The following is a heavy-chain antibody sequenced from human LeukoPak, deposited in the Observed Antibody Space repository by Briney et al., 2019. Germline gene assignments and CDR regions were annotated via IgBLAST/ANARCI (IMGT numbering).Heavy chain of an antibody. CDR3: VIWGDYDVLTGYYVPDY. CDR2: ITGSGTST. Sequence: GASLRLSCVAAGFTFSNYAMSWVRQAPGKGLEWVSAITGSGTSTYYADSLKGRFTISRDNSKNTVFLQMNSLRHEDTAIYYCVIWGDYDVLTGYYVPDYWGQGTLVTVSS. J-gene: IGHJ4*02. CDR1: GFTFSNYA. D-gene: IGHD3-9*01. V-gene: IGHV3-23*01.